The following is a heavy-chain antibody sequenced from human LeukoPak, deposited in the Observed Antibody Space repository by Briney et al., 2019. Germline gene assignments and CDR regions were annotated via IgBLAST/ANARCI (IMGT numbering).Heavy chain of an antibody. J-gene: IGHJ4*02. D-gene: IGHD1-26*01. CDR2: TYYKSKWYN. CDR1: GASVSSNSVV. V-gene: IGHV6-1*01. CDR3: SRGGASGSNDY. Sequence: SQTISLTCAISGASVSSNSVVWNWLRQSPSRGLEWLGRTYYKSKWYNDYAVSVKSRIIIKSDTSKNQVSLHLNSVTPEDTAVYYCSRGGASGSNDYWGQGTLATVSS.